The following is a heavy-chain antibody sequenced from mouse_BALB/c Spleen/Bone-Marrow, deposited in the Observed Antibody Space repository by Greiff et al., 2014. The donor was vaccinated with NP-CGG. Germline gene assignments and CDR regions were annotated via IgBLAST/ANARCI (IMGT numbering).Heavy chain of an antibody. CDR1: GFNIKDTY. V-gene: IGHV14-3*02. D-gene: IGHD4-1*01. CDR2: IDPANGNT. CDR3: ARWEYYAMDY. J-gene: IGHJ4*01. Sequence: VQLKQSGAELVKPGASVKLSCTASGFNIKDTYMHWVKQRPEQGLEWIGRIDPANGNTKYDPKFQGKATITADTSSNTAYLQLSSLTSEDTAFYYCARWEYYAMDYWGQGTSVTVSS.